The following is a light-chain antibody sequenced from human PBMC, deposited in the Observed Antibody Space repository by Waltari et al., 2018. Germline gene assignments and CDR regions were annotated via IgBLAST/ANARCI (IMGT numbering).Light chain of an antibody. CDR2: DAS. V-gene: IGKV3-11*01. Sequence: VLTQSPATLSLSPGERATLSCRASQSVSSYLAWYQQKPGQAPRLLIYDASNRATGIPARFSGSGSGTDFTLTISSLEPEDFAVYYCQQRSNWLTFGGGTKVEIK. J-gene: IGKJ4*01. CDR3: QQRSNWLT. CDR1: QSVSSY.